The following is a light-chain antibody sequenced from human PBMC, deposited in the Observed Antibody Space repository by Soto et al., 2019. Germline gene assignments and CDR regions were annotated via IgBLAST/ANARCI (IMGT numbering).Light chain of an antibody. CDR3: ASWEDSLNGWV. Sequence: QSVLTQPPSASGTPGQRVTISCSGSSSNVGSNTVSWYQQLPGTAPKVLIYSDDQRPSGVPDRFSGSRSGSSASLAISGLQSGDEADYYCASWEDSLNGWVIGGGTKL. CDR1: SSNVGSNT. J-gene: IGLJ3*02. CDR2: SDD. V-gene: IGLV1-44*01.